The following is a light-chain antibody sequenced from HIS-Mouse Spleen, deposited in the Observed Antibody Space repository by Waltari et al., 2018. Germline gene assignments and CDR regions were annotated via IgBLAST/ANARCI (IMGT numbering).Light chain of an antibody. J-gene: IGKJ4*01. V-gene: IGKV4-1*01. CDR1: QSVLYSSNNQNY. CDR2: WAS. Sequence: DIVMTPSPDSLAVSLGERATINCKSSQSVLYSSNNQNYLAWYQQKPGQPPKLLIYWASTRESGVPDRVSGSGSGTDFTLTISSLQAEDVAVYYCQQYYSTPQTFGGGTKVEIK. CDR3: QQYYSTPQT.